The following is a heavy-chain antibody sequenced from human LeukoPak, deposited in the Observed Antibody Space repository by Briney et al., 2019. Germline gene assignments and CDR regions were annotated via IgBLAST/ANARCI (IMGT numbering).Heavy chain of an antibody. CDR2: ISPDDSEI. CDR3: ARHEGSGSNYFY. V-gene: IGHV5-51*01. Sequence: GESLKISCKGSGYIFTTYWIAWVRQMPGRGLEWMGIISPDDSEIRYSPSFRGQVTISADKSISTAYLQWSRLKASDTAFYYCARHEGSGSNYFYWGQGTLVTVSS. D-gene: IGHD1-26*01. J-gene: IGHJ4*02. CDR1: GYIFTTYW.